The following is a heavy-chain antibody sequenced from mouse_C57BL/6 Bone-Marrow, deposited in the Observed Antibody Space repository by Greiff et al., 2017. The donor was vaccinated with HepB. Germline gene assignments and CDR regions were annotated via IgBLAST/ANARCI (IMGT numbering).Heavy chain of an antibody. CDR3: ARDGSSPFAY. J-gene: IGHJ3*01. D-gene: IGHD1-1*01. CDR2: IYPRSGNT. V-gene: IGHV1-81*01. Sequence: QVQLKESGAELARPGASVKLSCKASGYTFTSYGISWVKQRTGQGLECIGEIYPRSGNTYYNEKFKGKATLTADKSSSTAYMELRSLTSEDSAVYFCARDGSSPFAYWGQGTLVTVSA. CDR1: GYTFTSYG.